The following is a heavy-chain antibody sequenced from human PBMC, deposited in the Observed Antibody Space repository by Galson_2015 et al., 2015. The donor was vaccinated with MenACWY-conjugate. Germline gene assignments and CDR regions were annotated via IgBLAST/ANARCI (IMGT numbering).Heavy chain of an antibody. CDR1: GYSFASYW. CDR2: IYPGDSDT. D-gene: IGHD6-25*01. Sequence: QSGAEVKKPGESLKISCKGSGYSFASYWIGWVRQMPGKGLEWMGVIYPGDSDTRHSPSFQGQVTISADKSINTAYLQWSSLKASDTAMYYCGRRGYTSEEFDYWGQGTLVTVSS. V-gene: IGHV5-51*03. J-gene: IGHJ4*02. CDR3: GRRGYTSEEFDY.